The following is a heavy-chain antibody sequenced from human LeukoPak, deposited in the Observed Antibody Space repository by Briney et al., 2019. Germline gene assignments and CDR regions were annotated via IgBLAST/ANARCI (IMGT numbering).Heavy chain of an antibody. V-gene: IGHV3-53*01. J-gene: IGHJ4*02. D-gene: IGHD1-26*01. CDR2: IHTGGDT. CDR1: GFTFSSYW. Sequence: PGGSLRLSCAASGFTFSSYWMSWVRQAPGKGLEWVAVIHTGGDTYYPDSVQGRFTISRDSSKNTLHLQMNSLRAEDTAVYYCAKRGAEVGATVAPGDYWGQGTLVTVSS. CDR3: AKRGAEVGATVAPGDY.